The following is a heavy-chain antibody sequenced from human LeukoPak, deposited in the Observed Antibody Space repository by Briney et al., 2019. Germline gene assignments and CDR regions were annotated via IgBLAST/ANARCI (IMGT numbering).Heavy chain of an antibody. CDR1: GGSFSGYY. V-gene: IGHV4-34*01. J-gene: IGHJ4*02. Sequence: SETLSLTCAVYGGSFSGYYWSWIRQPPGEGLEWIEEINHSGSTNYNPSLKSRVTISVDTSKNQFSLKLSSVTAADTAVYYCAAGIPNYYGSGSYPNALDYWGQGTLVTVSS. D-gene: IGHD3-10*01. CDR2: INHSGST. CDR3: AAGIPNYYGSGSYPNALDY.